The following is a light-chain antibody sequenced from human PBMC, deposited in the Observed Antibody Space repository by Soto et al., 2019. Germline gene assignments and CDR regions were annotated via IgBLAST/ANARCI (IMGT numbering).Light chain of an antibody. CDR2: DVS. CDR1: SSDVGGYNY. J-gene: IGLJ1*01. Sequence: QSALTQPASVSGSPGQSITISCTGTSSDVGGYNYVSWYQQHPGKAPKLMIYDVSNRPSGVSSRFSGSKSGNTASLTISGLQAEDEADYSCSSYTSSSTLLYVFGTGTKLTVL. CDR3: SSYTSSSTLLYV. V-gene: IGLV2-14*01.